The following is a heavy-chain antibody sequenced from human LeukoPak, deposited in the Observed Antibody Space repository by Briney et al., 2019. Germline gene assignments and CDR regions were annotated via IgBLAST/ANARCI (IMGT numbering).Heavy chain of an antibody. CDR3: TGQTPVRLTSGYYFGMDV. V-gene: IGHV4-59*08. CDR2: IYYDGST. Sequence: SETLSLTCTVSGGSIRSYYWSWIRQPPGKGLEWIGYIYYDGSTNYNPSLKSRVTMSVDTSKNQFSLKLSSVTAADTAVYFCTGQTPVRLTSGYYFGMDVWGQGTTVTVSS. CDR1: GGSIRSYY. J-gene: IGHJ6*02.